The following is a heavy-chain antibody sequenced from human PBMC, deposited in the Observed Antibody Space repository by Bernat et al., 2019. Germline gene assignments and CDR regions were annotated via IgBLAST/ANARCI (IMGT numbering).Heavy chain of an antibody. CDR3: TSGLAAHPIYPRPYDYYYYGMDV. D-gene: IGHD6-6*01. Sequence: EVQLVESGGGLVKPGGSLRLSCAASGFTFSNAWMNWVRQAPGKGLEWVGRIKSKTDGGTTDYAAPVKGRFTISRDDSKNTLYLQMNSLKTEDTAVYYCTSGLAAHPIYPRPYDYYYYGMDVWGQGTTVTVSS. V-gene: IGHV3-15*07. CDR2: IKSKTDGGTT. J-gene: IGHJ6*02. CDR1: GFTFSNAW.